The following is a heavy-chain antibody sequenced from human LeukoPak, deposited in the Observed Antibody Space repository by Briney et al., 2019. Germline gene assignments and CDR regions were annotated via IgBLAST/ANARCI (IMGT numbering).Heavy chain of an antibody. J-gene: IGHJ4*02. CDR2: ISGSGGST. D-gene: IGHD2-21*02. V-gene: IGHV3-23*01. CDR3: AKALEAAYCGGYCHVPFDY. Sequence: GGSLRLSCAASGFTFSSYAMSWVRQAPGKGLEWVSAISGSGGSTYYADSVKGRFTISRDNSKNTLYLQMNSLRTEDTAVYYCAKALEAAYCGGYCHVPFDYWGQGTLVTVSS. CDR1: GFTFSSYA.